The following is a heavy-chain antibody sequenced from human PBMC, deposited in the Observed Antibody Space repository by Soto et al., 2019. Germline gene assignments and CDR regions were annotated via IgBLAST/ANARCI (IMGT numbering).Heavy chain of an antibody. J-gene: IGHJ6*02. CDR3: ARAARSSGYYSYYYYYGMDV. CDR1: GGSFSGYY. CDR2: INHSGST. V-gene: IGHV4-34*01. Sequence: QVQLQQWGAGLLKPSETLSLTCAVYGGSFSGYYWSWIRQPPGKGLEWIGEINHSGSTNYNPSLKSRVTISADTSKNQFSLKLSSVTAADTAVYYCARAARSSGYYSYYYYYGMDVWGQGTTVTVSS. D-gene: IGHD3-22*01.